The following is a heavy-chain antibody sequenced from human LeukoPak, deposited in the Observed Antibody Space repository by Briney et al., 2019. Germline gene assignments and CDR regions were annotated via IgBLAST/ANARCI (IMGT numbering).Heavy chain of an antibody. J-gene: IGHJ5*02. CDR2: IRRDGSIT. Sequence: PGGSLRLSCAASGFSLSSKWMHWVRQAPGKGREWVSCIRRDGSITNYADPVKGRFTITRNNAKNTMYLQMSSLRAAGTAVYYCASSDWFDPWGQGTLVTVSS. V-gene: IGHV3-74*01. CDR3: ASSDWFDP. CDR1: GFSLSSKW.